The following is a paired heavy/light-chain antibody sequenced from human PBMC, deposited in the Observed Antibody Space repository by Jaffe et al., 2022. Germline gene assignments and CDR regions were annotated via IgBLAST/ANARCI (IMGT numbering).Light chain of an antibody. Sequence: DIQLTQSPSFLSASVGDRVTITCRASQGISSYLAWYQQKPGKAPKLLIYAASTLQSGVPSRFSGSGSGTEFTLTISSLQPEDFATYYCQQLNSYPRFTFGPGTKVDIK. CDR3: QQLNSYPRFT. CDR2: AAS. CDR1: QGISSY. J-gene: IGKJ3*01. V-gene: IGKV1-9*01.
Heavy chain of an antibody. J-gene: IGHJ4*02. D-gene: IGHD3-9*01. CDR2: ISWNSGSI. Sequence: EVQLVESGGGLVQPGRSLRLSCAASGFTFDDYAMHWVRQAPGKGLEWVSGISWNSGSIGYADSVKGRFTISRDNAKNSLYLQMNSLRAEDTALYYCAKDSYYDILTGNPGDISFDYWGQGTLVTVSS. CDR1: GFTFDDYA. CDR3: AKDSYYDILTGNPGDISFDY. V-gene: IGHV3-9*01.